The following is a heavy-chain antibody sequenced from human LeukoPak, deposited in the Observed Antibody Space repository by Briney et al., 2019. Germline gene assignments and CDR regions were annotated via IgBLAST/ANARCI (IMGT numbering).Heavy chain of an antibody. CDR3: ASSSSWYGLVDY. CDR2: IYYSGST. V-gene: IGHV4-59*01. D-gene: IGHD6-13*01. Sequence: PSETLSLTCTVSGDSISSYYWSWIRQPPGKGLEWIGYIYYSGSTNYNPSLKSRVTISVDTSKNQFSLKLNSVTAADTAVYYCASSSSWYGLVDYWGQGTLVTVSS. CDR1: GDSISSYY. J-gene: IGHJ4*02.